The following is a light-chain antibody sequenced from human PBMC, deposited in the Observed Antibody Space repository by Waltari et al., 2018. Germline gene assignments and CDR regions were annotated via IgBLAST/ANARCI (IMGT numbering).Light chain of an antibody. CDR3: QQSYSTPPR. CDR1: QSIARY. V-gene: IGKV1-39*01. Sequence: DIQVTQSPSPLSASVGDRVTITCRASQSIARYLNWYQQKPGKAPKILIYGASSLQSGVPSRFSGSGSGTDFTLTISGLQPEDVAVYYCQQSYSTPPRFGQGTNLEIK. CDR2: GAS. J-gene: IGKJ2*03.